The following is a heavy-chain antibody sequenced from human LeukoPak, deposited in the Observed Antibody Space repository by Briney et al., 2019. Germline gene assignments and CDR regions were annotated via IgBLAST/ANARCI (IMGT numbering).Heavy chain of an antibody. D-gene: IGHD1-26*01. Sequence: SETLSLTCAVHGGSFSGYYWSWIRQPPGKGLEWIGEINHSGSTNYNPSLKSRVTISVDTSKNQFSLKLSSVTAADTAVYYCASLVGAATLYYWGQGTLVTVSS. V-gene: IGHV4-34*01. J-gene: IGHJ4*02. CDR1: GGSFSGYY. CDR3: ASLVGAATLYY. CDR2: INHSGST.